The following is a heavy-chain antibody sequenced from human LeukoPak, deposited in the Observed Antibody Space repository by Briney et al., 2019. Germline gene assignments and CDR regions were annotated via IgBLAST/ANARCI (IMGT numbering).Heavy chain of an antibody. CDR3: AKDGEPYCSGGSCYSDFDY. CDR1: GFTFSSYG. CDR2: ISYDGSNK. V-gene: IGHV3-30*18. J-gene: IGHJ4*02. Sequence: GRSLRLSCAASGFTFSSYGMHWVRQAPGKGLEWVAVISYDGSNKYYADSVKGRFTISRDNSKNTLYLQMNSLRAEDTAVYYCAKDGEPYCSGGSCYSDFDYWGQGTLVTVSS. D-gene: IGHD2-15*01.